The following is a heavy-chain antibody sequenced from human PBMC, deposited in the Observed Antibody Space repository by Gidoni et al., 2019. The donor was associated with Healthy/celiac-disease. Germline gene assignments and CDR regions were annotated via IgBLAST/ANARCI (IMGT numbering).Heavy chain of an antibody. CDR2: ISSSSSYI. CDR3: ASLFYDSSVYIYYGMDV. D-gene: IGHD3-22*01. V-gene: IGHV3-21*01. J-gene: IGHJ6*02. Sequence: GKGLEWVSSISSSSSYIYYADSVKGRFTISRDNAKNSLYLQMNSLRAEDTAVYYCASLFYDSSVYIYYGMDVWGQGTTVTVSS.